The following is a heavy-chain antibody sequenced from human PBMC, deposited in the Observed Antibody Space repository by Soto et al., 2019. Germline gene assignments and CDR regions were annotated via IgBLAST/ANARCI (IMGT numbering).Heavy chain of an antibody. CDR1: GGSFSGYY. Sequence: SETLSLTCAVYGGSFSGYYWSWIRQPPGKGLEWIGEINHSGSTNYNPSLKSRVTISVDTSKNQFSLKLSSVTAADTAVYYCARGDVQNPPCSGGSCYSSWFDPWGQGTLVT. J-gene: IGHJ5*02. V-gene: IGHV4-34*01. CDR3: ARGDVQNPPCSGGSCYSSWFDP. CDR2: INHSGST. D-gene: IGHD2-15*01.